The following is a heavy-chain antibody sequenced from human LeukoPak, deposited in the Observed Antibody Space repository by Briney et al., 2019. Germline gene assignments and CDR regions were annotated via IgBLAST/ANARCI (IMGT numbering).Heavy chain of an antibody. J-gene: IGHJ4*02. CDR1: GGSISSGGYY. V-gene: IGHV4-31*03. D-gene: IGHD4-23*01. Sequence: SETLSLTCTVSGGSISSGGYYWSWVRQHPGKGLEWIGHISYSGSTYYNPSLESRVVMSIDVSQNQFSLMVSSLTAAVTAVYYCARAPGGNSRLDYWGQGTLVTVSS. CDR3: ARAPGGNSRLDY. CDR2: ISYSGST.